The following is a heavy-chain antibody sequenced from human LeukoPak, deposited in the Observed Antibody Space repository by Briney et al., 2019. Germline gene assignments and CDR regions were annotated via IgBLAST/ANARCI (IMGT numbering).Heavy chain of an antibody. D-gene: IGHD1-1*01. CDR1: GFTFSPYW. CDR3: ARGRVTVTGATHYYMAV. J-gene: IGHJ6*03. Sequence: PGGSLRLSCAASGFTFSPYWMTWVRQAPGKGLEWVANIKQDGSEEYYVDSVKGRFTISRDNAKKSLFLQMNSLRVEDTAVYFCARGRVTVTGATHYYMAVWSNGTTVIVS. V-gene: IGHV3-7*03. CDR2: IKQDGSEE.